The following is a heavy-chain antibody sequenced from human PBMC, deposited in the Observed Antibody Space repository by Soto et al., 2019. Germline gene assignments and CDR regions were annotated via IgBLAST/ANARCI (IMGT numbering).Heavy chain of an antibody. V-gene: IGHV4-34*01. D-gene: IGHD3-3*01. CDR1: GGSSSGYY. Sequence: PSETLSLTCAVYGGSSSGYYWSWIRQPPGKGLEWIGEINHSGSTNYNPSLKSRVTISVDTSKNQFSLKLSSVTAADTAVYYCARAHPYYDFWSGYYRGDYYYYYTDVWGKGTTVTVSS. CDR2: INHSGST. J-gene: IGHJ6*03. CDR3: ARAHPYYDFWSGYYRGDYYYYYTDV.